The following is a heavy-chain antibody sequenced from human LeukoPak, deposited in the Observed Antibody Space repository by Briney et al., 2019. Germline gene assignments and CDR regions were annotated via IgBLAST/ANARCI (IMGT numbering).Heavy chain of an antibody. CDR3: AREIGYSSGWYAGNYFDY. CDR1: GGSISSYY. J-gene: IGHJ4*02. V-gene: IGHV4-59*01. CDR2: IYYSGST. Sequence: SETLSLTCIVSGGSISSYYWSWIRQPPRKGLEWIGYIYYSGSTNYNPSLKSRVTISIDTSKNQFSLKRSSVTAADTAVYYCAREIGYSSGWYAGNYFDYWGQGTLVTVSS. D-gene: IGHD6-19*01.